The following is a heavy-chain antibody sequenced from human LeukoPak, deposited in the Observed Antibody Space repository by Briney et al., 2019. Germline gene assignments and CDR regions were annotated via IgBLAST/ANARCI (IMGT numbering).Heavy chain of an antibody. CDR2: LNSDGSST. D-gene: IGHD6-19*01. J-gene: IGHJ3*02. CDR3: ARAVADTRNAFDI. Sequence: GGSLRLSCAASGFTFGSFWMHWVRQAPGKGLVWVSRLNSDGSSTYYADSVKGRFTISRDNAKNTLFLQMNSLRAEDTAVYYCARAVADTRNAFDIWGQGTMVTVSS. V-gene: IGHV3-74*01. CDR1: GFTFGSFW.